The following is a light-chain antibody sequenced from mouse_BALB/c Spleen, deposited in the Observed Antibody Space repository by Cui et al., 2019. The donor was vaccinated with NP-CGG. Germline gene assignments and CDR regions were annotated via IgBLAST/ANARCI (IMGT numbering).Light chain of an antibody. CDR3: ALWYSNHWV. V-gene: IGLV1*01. CDR1: TGAVTSSNY. J-gene: IGLJ1*01. Sequence: QPVVPHQSALPTSPGETVTLTCRSSTGAVTSSNYANWVQEKPDHLFTGLIGGTNNRAPGVPARFSGSLIGDKAALTITGAQTEDEAIYFCALWYSNHWVFGGGTKLTVL. CDR2: GTN.